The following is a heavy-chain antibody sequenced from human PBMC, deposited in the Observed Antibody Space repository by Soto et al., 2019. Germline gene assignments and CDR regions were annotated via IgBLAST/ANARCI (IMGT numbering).Heavy chain of an antibody. CDR2: IGESWDF. Sequence: SETLSLTCTVSGGPIRSSSHYLGWIRQSPGTGLEWIGSIGESWDFYYNPSLKSRVTISVDTSKNQFSLKLISVTGADSAIYYCAREGGYVDYWGQGTLVTVSS. J-gene: IGHJ4*02. V-gene: IGHV4-39*02. CDR1: GGPIRSSSHY. CDR3: AREGGYVDY. D-gene: IGHD1-1*01.